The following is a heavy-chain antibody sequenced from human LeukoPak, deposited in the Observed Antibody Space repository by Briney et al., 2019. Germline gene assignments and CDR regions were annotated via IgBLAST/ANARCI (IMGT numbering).Heavy chain of an antibody. Sequence: SETLSLTCTVSGGSISSSSYYWSWIRQPPGKGLEWIGEINHSGSTNYNPSLKSRVAISVDTSKNQFSLKLRSVTAADTAVYYCASGITIFGGGMDVWGQGTTVAVSS. V-gene: IGHV4-39*07. D-gene: IGHD3-3*01. CDR2: INHSGST. J-gene: IGHJ6*02. CDR1: GGSISSSSYY. CDR3: ASGITIFGGGMDV.